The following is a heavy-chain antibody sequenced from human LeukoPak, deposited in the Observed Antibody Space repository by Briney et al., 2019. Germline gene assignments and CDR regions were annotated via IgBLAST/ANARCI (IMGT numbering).Heavy chain of an antibody. Sequence: PGGSLRLSCEASGFTFSHYSMNWVRQAPGKGLEWVSSISSSSSYIYYADSVKGRFTISRDNAKNSLYLQMNSLRAEDTALYYCARGGGDIPIDYWGQGTLVTVSS. J-gene: IGHJ4*02. CDR2: ISSSSSYI. CDR1: GFTFSHYS. CDR3: ARGGGDIPIDY. V-gene: IGHV3-21*01. D-gene: IGHD2-21*02.